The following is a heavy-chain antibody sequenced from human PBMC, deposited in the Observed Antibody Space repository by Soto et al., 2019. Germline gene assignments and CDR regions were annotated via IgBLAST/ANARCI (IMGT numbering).Heavy chain of an antibody. J-gene: IGHJ4*02. CDR2: ISYDGSNK. CDR1: GFTFSTYG. CDR3: AKDRGYCNGGSCYSADY. D-gene: IGHD2-15*01. V-gene: IGHV3-30*18. Sequence: QVQLVESGGGVVQPGRSLRLSCAASGFTFSTYGMHWVRQAPGKGREWVAVISYDGSNKYYADSVKGRSTISRDNSKNTLYLQVNSLRAEDTAVYYCAKDRGYCNGGSCYSADYWGQGTLATVSS.